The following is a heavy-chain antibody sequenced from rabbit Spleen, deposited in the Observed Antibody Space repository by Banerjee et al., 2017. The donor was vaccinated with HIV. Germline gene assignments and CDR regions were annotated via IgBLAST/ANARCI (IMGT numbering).Heavy chain of an antibody. CDR3: ARAGGIGVYGYLNL. CDR2: IYIGSGST. J-gene: IGHJ4*01. Sequence: QEQLVESGGGLVKPGASLTLTCKTSGFSFSITYMCWVRQAPGKGLEWIGCIYIGSGSTWYASWAKGRFTISKSTSLNTVTLQMTSLTAADTATYFCARAGGIGVYGYLNLWGPGTLVTVS. D-gene: IGHD6-1*01. CDR1: GFSFSITY. V-gene: IGHV1S47*01.